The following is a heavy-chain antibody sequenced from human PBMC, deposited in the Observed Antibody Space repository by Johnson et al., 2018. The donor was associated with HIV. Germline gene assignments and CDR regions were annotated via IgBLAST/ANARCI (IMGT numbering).Heavy chain of an antibody. CDR3: ARGSRYSIASPFDI. V-gene: IGHV3-7*04. D-gene: IGHD6-13*01. CDR1: GFTFSSYW. Sequence: VQLVESGGGLVQPGGSLRLSCAASGFTFSSYWMSWVRQAPGKGLEWVANIKQDGSEKYYVDSVKGRFTISRDKAKNSLYLQMNSLRAEDTAVYYCARGSRYSIASPFDIWGQGTMVTVSS. CDR2: IKQDGSEK. J-gene: IGHJ3*02.